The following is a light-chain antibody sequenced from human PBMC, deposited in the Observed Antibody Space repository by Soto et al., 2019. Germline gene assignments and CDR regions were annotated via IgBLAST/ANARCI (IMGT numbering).Light chain of an antibody. CDR3: QQRSNWPSIT. V-gene: IGKV3-11*01. J-gene: IGKJ5*01. Sequence: EIVLTMSPATLSFSARERATLYCGSSQSLSRSLAWYQQKPGQAPRLLIYDASNRATGIPARFSGSGSGTDFTLTINGLEPEDSAVYYCQQRSNWPSITFGQRTRPEI. CDR1: QSLSRS. CDR2: DAS.